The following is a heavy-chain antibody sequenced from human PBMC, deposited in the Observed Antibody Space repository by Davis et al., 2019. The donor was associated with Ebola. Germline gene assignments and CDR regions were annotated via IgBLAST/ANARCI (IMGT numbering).Heavy chain of an antibody. CDR3: AKEMEVTKPYDH. CDR2: IKYDGSDK. D-gene: IGHD2-21*02. V-gene: IGHV3-7*03. Sequence: PGGSLRLSCSASGFTFRNAWMSWVRQAPGKGLEWVGKIKYDGSDKYYVDSVRGRFTVSRDTSKDMLLLQMDSLRDEDTAVYYCAKEMEVTKPYDHWGQGTLVTVSS. J-gene: IGHJ4*02. CDR1: GFTFRNAW.